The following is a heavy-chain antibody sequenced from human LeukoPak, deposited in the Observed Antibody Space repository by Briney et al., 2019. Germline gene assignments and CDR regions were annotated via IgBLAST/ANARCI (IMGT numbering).Heavy chain of an antibody. D-gene: IGHD3-3*01. CDR1: GGSISSYY. CDR2: IYYSGST. V-gene: IGHV4-59*04. CDR3: ARHAPIPWYYDFWSGTGKDYYYYMDV. J-gene: IGHJ6*03. Sequence: PSETLSLTCTVSGGSISSYYWSWIRQPPGRGLEWIGYIYYSGSTYYNPSLKSRVTISVDTSKNQFSLKLSSVTAADTAVYYCARHAPIPWYYDFWSGTGKDYYYYMDVWGKGTTVTVSS.